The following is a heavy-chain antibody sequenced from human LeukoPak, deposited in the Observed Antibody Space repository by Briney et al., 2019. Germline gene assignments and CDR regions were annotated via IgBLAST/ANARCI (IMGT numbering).Heavy chain of an antibody. CDR1: GFPFSSYV. J-gene: IGHJ4*02. V-gene: IGHV3-23*01. D-gene: IGHD6-13*01. CDR3: AKAGHSSSWAWADY. CDR2: ISGSDDST. Sequence: GGSLRLSCAASGFPFSSYVMSWVRQAPGKGLEWVSVISGSDDSTYYADSVKGRFTISRDNSKNTLFLQMNSLRAEDTALYYCAKAGHSSSWAWADYWGQGTLVTVSS.